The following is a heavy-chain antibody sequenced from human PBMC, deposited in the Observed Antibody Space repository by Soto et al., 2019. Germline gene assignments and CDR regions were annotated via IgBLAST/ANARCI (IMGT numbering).Heavy chain of an antibody. V-gene: IGHV6-1*01. CDR1: GDSVSSNTVA. Sequence: PSQTLSLTCAISGDSVSSNTVAWNWIRQSPSRGLEWLGRTYYRSKWYDDYAESVKSRITINPDTSKNQFSLQMNSLRAEDTAVYFCATLNSYYYDSTVYYDHWGQGTLVTVSS. J-gene: IGHJ4*02. D-gene: IGHD3-22*01. CDR2: TYYRSKWYD. CDR3: ATLNSYYYDSTVYYDH.